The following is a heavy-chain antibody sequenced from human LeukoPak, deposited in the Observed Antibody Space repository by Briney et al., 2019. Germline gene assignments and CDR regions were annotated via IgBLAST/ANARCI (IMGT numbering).Heavy chain of an antibody. J-gene: IGHJ3*02. CDR2: INHGGST. CDR3: ARGTVLTTIFGVSTQTKDAFDI. CDR1: GGSFSGYY. Sequence: PSETLSLTCAVYGGSFSGYYWSWIRQPPGKGLEWIGEINHGGSTNYNPSLKSRVTISVDTSKNQFSLKLSSVTAADTAVYYCARGTVLTTIFGVSTQTKDAFDIWGQGTMVTVSS. V-gene: IGHV4-34*01. D-gene: IGHD3-3*01.